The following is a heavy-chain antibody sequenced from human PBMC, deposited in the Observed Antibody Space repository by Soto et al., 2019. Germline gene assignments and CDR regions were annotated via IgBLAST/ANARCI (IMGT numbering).Heavy chain of an antibody. D-gene: IGHD3-16*01. CDR1: GESFTGYY. J-gene: IGHJ3*02. CDR3: ARGGGTFDI. V-gene: IGHV4-34*01. Sequence: PXGTLSLTCAVYGESFTGYYWSWIRQPPGKGLEWIGEINHSGSTNYNPSLKSRGTISVDTSKNQFSLKMTSVTAADTAVYYCARGGGTFDIWGQGTMVTVSS. CDR2: INHSGST.